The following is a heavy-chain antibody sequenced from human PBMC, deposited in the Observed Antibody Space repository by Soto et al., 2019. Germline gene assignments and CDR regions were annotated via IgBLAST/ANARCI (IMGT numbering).Heavy chain of an antibody. Sequence: QVQLQESGPGLVKPSQTLSLTCTVSGGSISSGDYYWSWIRQPPGKGLEWIGYIYYSGSIYYNPSLKSRVTISVDTSKNQFSLKLSSVTAADTAVYYCARALDYSNYRGYGMDVWGQGTTGAVSS. J-gene: IGHJ6*02. CDR1: GGSISSGDYY. V-gene: IGHV4-30-4*01. CDR3: ARALDYSNYRGYGMDV. D-gene: IGHD4-4*01. CDR2: IYYSGSI.